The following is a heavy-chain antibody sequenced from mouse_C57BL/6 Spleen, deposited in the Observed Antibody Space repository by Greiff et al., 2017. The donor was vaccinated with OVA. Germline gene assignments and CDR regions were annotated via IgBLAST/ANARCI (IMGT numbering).Heavy chain of an antibody. J-gene: IGHJ3*01. CDR3: ASPYYYGSSSAWFAY. V-gene: IGHV1-26*01. D-gene: IGHD1-1*01. CDR2: INPNNGGT. CDR1: GYTFTDYY. Sequence: VQLKQSGPELVKPGASVKISCKASGYTFTDYYMNWVKQSHGKSLEWIGDINPNNGGTSYNQKFKGKATLTVDKSSSTAYMELRSLTSEDSAVYYCASPYYYGSSSAWFAYWGQGTLVTVSA.